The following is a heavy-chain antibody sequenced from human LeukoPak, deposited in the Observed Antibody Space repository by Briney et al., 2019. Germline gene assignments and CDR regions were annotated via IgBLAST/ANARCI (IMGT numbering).Heavy chain of an antibody. D-gene: IGHD6-13*01. CDR2: IERDGSKK. CDR3: ATAPAAADSF. V-gene: IGHV3-7*01. Sequence: GGSLRLSCTASGFTFSSFWLTWVRQAPGKGLEWVANIERDGSKKTYVDSVKGRFTISRDNAKNSLYLQMSSLRAEDTAVYYCATAPAAADSFWGQGTLVAVSA. J-gene: IGHJ4*02. CDR1: GFTFSSFW.